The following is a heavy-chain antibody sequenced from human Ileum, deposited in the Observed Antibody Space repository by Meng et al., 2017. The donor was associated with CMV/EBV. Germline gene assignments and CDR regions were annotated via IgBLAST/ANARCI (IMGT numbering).Heavy chain of an antibody. V-gene: IGHV3-48*04. CDR1: EFTFSDYS. CDR3: ARGGRGNYYFYFGMDV. J-gene: IGHJ6*02. D-gene: IGHD3-16*01. CDR2: ISSRSNSI. Sequence: GESLKISCAASEFTFSDYSMNWVRQAPGKGLEWVSYISSRSNSIYYADSVKGRFTIPRDNAKNSLYLQMNSLRAEDTAVYYCARGGRGNYYFYFGMDVWGQGTTVTVSS.